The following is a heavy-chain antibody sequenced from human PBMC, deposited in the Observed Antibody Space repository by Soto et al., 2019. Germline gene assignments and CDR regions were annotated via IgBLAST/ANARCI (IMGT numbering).Heavy chain of an antibody. J-gene: IGHJ5*02. D-gene: IGHD2-21*01. V-gene: IGHV4-59*12. Sequence: SETLSLTCTVSGDSISSYSWSWIRQPPGKGLEWIGNIHYNGNTKYSPSLKSRVTMSVDTSKNHFSLNSLRAEDTAVYYCARPYPNMDWFDPWGQGTLVTVSS. CDR2: IHYNGNT. CDR3: ARPYPNMDWFDP. CDR1: GDSISSYS.